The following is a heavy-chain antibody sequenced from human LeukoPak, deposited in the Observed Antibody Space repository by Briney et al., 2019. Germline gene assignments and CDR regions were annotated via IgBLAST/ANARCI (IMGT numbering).Heavy chain of an antibody. J-gene: IGHJ4*02. CDR2: INHSGTT. D-gene: IGHD1-26*01. Sequence: SETLSLTCTIYGGPFNGYYWSWIREPPGKGLEWIGEINHSGTTNYNPSLESRVTISVDTSKNQFSLKLSSMTAADTAVYYCARGGSYPTSNDYWGQGTLVTVSS. V-gene: IGHV4-34*01. CDR3: ARGGSYPTSNDY. CDR1: GGPFNGYY.